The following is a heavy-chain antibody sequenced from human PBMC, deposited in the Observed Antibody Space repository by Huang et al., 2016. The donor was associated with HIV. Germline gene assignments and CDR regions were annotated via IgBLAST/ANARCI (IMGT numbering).Heavy chain of an antibody. J-gene: IGHJ4*02. CDR2: ISGSSCNT. Sequence: EVQLLESGGGLVQPGGSLRLSCTAFELTWGSDGLGVVRQAPGKGLEWVSTISGSSCNTYYADSVKGRFTISRDKSKNTLYLQMNSLRAEDTAVYFCAKKGGLTGFQPLDYWGQGTQVTVSS. V-gene: IGHV3-23*01. CDR1: ELTWGSDG. CDR3: AKKGGLTGFQPLDY. D-gene: IGHD2-8*02.